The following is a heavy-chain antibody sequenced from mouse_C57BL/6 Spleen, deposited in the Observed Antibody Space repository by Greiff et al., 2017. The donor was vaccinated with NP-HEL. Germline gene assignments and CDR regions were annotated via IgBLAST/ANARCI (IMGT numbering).Heavy chain of an antibody. CDR2: IYPGDGDT. Sequence: QVQLKESGPELVKPGASVKISCKASGYAFSSSWMNWVKQRPGKGLEWIGRIYPGDGDTNYNGKFKGKATLTADKSSSTAYMQLSSLTSEDSAVYFCARLGGPTVQYYFDYWGQGTTLTVSS. V-gene: IGHV1-82*01. CDR3: ARLGGPTVQYYFDY. D-gene: IGHD1-1*01. J-gene: IGHJ2*01. CDR1: GYAFSSSW.